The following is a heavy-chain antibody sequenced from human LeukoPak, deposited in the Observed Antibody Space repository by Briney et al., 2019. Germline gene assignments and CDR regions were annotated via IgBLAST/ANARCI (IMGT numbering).Heavy chain of an antibody. CDR1: GGTFSSYA. V-gene: IGHV1-69*04. CDR3: AKDRPPAALDSSSWYGKNNEFDY. J-gene: IGHJ4*02. CDR2: IIPILGIA. D-gene: IGHD6-13*01. Sequence: ASVKVSCKASGGTFSSYAISWVRQAPGQGLEWMGRIIPILGIASYAQKFQGRVTITADKSTSTAYMELSSLRSEDTAVYYCAKDRPPAALDSSSWYGKNNEFDYWGQGTLVTVSS.